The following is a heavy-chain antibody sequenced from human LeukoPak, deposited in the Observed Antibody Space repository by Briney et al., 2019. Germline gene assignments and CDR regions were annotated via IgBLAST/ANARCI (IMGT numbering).Heavy chain of an antibody. CDR3: ARKSLYSYGEVGAFDI. CDR1: GYSFTSYW. CDR2: IYPVDSDT. V-gene: IGHV5-51*03. J-gene: IGHJ3*02. Sequence: PGESLKLSCKGSGYSFTSYWIGWVRQMPGKGLEGMGLIYPVDSDTSYSPSFQGQVTISAPKSIRTAYLQWSSLKASDTAMYYCARKSLYSYGEVGAFDIWGQGTMVTVSS. D-gene: IGHD5-18*01.